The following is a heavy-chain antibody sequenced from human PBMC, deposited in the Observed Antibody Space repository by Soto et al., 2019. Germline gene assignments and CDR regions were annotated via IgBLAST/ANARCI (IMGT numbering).Heavy chain of an antibody. V-gene: IGHV4-39*07. J-gene: IGHJ6*03. CDR3: ARRRVPAATNYYYYYYYMDV. Sequence: SETLSLTCTVSGNSISGTSSFWAWIRQPPGKGLEWIGEINHSGSTNYNPSLKSRVTISVDTSKNQFSLKLSSVTAADTAVYYCARRRVPAATNYYYYYYYMDVWGKGTTVTVSS. CDR1: GNSISGTSSF. CDR2: INHSGST. D-gene: IGHD2-2*01.